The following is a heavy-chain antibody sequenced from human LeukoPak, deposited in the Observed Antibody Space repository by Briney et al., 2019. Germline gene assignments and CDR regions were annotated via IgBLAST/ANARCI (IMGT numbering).Heavy chain of an antibody. J-gene: IGHJ6*02. V-gene: IGHV4-59*01. Sequence: SETLSLTCTVSGGSISSYYWSWIRQPPGKGLEWIGYIYYSGSTNYNPSLKSRVTISVDTSKNQFSLKLSYVTAADTAVYYCARRFFGVNGMDVWGQGTTVTVSS. D-gene: IGHD3-3*01. CDR3: ARRFFGVNGMDV. CDR2: IYYSGST. CDR1: GGSISSYY.